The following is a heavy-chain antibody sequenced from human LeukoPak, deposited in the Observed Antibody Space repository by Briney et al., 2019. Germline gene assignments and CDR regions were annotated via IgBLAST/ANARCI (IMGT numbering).Heavy chain of an antibody. CDR1: EFTFSSYS. CDR2: ITNSGNSK. V-gene: IGHV3-48*04. CDR3: ARETRYYYGMDV. J-gene: IGHJ6*02. Sequence: SLRLSGAASEFTFSSYSMNWVRQAPGKGLEWVSYITNSGNSKSYADSVKGRFTISSDNAKNSLYLQMNSLRAEDTAVYYCARETRYYYGMDVWGQGTTVTVSS.